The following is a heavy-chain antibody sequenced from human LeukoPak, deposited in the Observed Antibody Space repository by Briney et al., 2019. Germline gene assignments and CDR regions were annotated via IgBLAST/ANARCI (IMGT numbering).Heavy chain of an antibody. CDR3: AKDTLRGYSYGRTDY. D-gene: IGHD5-18*01. CDR1: GFTFSSYG. Sequence: GGSLRLSCAASGFTFSSYGMHWVRQAPGKGLEWVAVISYDGSNKYYADFVKGRFTISRDNSKNTLYLQMNSLRAEDTAVYYCAKDTLRGYSYGRTDYWGQGTLVTVSS. V-gene: IGHV3-30-3*01. CDR2: ISYDGSNK. J-gene: IGHJ4*02.